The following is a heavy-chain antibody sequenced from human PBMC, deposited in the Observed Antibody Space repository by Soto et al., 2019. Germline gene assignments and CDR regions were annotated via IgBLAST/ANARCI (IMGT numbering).Heavy chain of an antibody. J-gene: IGHJ6*02. CDR2: ISYDGSIK. CDR3: ANSEYSRYKNIDV. V-gene: IGHV3-30*18. CDR1: GFTFRGHG. D-gene: IGHD5-18*01. Sequence: GGTLRLSCAASGFTFRGHGMHWVRQAPGRGLEWVALISYDGSIKYYADSVRGRFTISRDNSKNTLYLEMNSLRPEDTAVYYCANSEYSRYKNIDVWGQGTAVTVSS.